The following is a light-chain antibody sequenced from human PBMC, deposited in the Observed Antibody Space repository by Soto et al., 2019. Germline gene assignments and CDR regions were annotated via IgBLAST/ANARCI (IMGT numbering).Light chain of an antibody. J-gene: IGKJ2*01. CDR1: ESIYISF. CDR3: QQYGGAPPYT. V-gene: IGKV3-20*01. Sequence: EIVLTQSPGTLSLSPGERATLSCRASESIYISFLAWYPQKPGLAPRLLIYGTSTRAIGIPDRFSGSGSGTVFTLNISRLEPEDFAMCYGQQYGGAPPYTVGQVTKLDVK. CDR2: GTS.